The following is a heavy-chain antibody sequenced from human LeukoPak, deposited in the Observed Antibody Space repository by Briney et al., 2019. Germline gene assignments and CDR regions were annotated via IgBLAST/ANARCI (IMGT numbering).Heavy chain of an antibody. D-gene: IGHD3-16*01. Sequence: SETLSLTCTVSGGSISSYYWSWIRQPPGKGVEWIGYIYYSGSTNYNPSLKSRVTISVDTSKNQFSLKLSSVTAADTAVYYCAREPYDYVWGSLRWFDPWGQGTLVTVSS. CDR3: AREPYDYVWGSLRWFDP. CDR2: IYYSGST. J-gene: IGHJ5*02. V-gene: IGHV4-59*01. CDR1: GGSISSYY.